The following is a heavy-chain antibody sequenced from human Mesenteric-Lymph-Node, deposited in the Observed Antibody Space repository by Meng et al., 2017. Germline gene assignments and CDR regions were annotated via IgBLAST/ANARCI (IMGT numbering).Heavy chain of an antibody. CDR3: AKDSRQWLDYFDY. V-gene: IGHV3-30-3*01. CDR1: GSTFSGYA. Sequence: GGSLRLSCAASGSTFSGYAMQWVRQSPGKGLEWVAVISFDGTNKYYADSVKGRFTISRDNSKNTLYLQMNSLRAEDTAVYYCAKDSRQWLDYFDYWGQGTLVTVSS. J-gene: IGHJ4*02. CDR2: ISFDGTNK. D-gene: IGHD6-19*01.